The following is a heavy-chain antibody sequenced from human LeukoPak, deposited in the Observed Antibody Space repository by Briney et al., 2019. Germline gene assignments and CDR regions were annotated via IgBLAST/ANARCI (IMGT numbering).Heavy chain of an antibody. V-gene: IGHV1-69*13. D-gene: IGHD5-12*01. CDR1: GYTFTSYG. J-gene: IGHJ3*02. CDR3: ARGRWASGYDFHDGLDI. CDR2: IIPMFGTA. Sequence: SVKVSCKASGYTFTSYGISWVRQAPGQGLEWMGGIIPMFGTANYAQKFQGRVTITADESTSTAYMELSSLRSEDTAVYYCARGRWASGYDFHDGLDIWGQGTMVTVSS.